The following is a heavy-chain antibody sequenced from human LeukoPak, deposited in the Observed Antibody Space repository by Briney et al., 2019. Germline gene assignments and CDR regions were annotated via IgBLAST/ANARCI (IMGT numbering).Heavy chain of an antibody. CDR3: AKDLRLLWFGELSSPDY. CDR2: ISYDGSNK. J-gene: IGHJ4*02. CDR1: GFTFSSYG. D-gene: IGHD3-10*01. V-gene: IGHV3-30*18. Sequence: GRSLRLSCAASGFTFSSYGMHWVRQAPGKGLEWVAVISYDGSNKYYADSVKGRFTISRDNSKNTLYLQMNSLRAEDTAVYYCAKDLRLLWFGELSSPDYWGQGTLVTVPS.